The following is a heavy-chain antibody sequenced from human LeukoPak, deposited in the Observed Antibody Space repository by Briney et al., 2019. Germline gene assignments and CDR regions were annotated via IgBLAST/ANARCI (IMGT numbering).Heavy chain of an antibody. D-gene: IGHD2-15*01. CDR1: GFTFSNYA. CDR3: AKDDQLVVAATHYGMDV. CDR2: ISGSGGST. J-gene: IGHJ6*02. Sequence: GGSLRLSCAASGFTFSNYAMSWVRQAPGKGLEWVSAISGSGGSTYYADSVKGRFTISRDNSKNTLYLQMNSQRAEDTAVYYCAKDDQLVVAATHYGMDVWGQGTPVTVSS. V-gene: IGHV3-23*01.